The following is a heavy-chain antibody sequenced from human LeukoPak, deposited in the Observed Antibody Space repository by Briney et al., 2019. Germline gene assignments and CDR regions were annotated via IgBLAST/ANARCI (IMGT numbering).Heavy chain of an antibody. J-gene: IGHJ4*02. Sequence: ASVTVSCKASGYTFTGYYLNWVRQAPGQGLEWMGRINPNSGGTNSGQKFQGRVTMTRDTSISTAYLELSSLTFDDTAVYYCARVDAASLAVHYWGQGTLLTVSS. D-gene: IGHD6-19*01. CDR2: INPNSGGT. V-gene: IGHV1-2*02. CDR3: ARVDAASLAVHY. CDR1: GYTFTGYY.